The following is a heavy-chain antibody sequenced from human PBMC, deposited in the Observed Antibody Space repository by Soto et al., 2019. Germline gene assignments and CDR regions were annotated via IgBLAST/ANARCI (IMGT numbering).Heavy chain of an antibody. CDR3: ARVTGIAAHSGGYYYYGMDV. CDR2: FDPEDGET. J-gene: IGHJ6*02. D-gene: IGHD6-13*01. CDR1: GYTLTELS. Sequence: QVQLVQSGAEAKKPGASVKVSCKVSGYTLTELSMHWVRQAPGKGLEWMGGFDPEDGETIYAQKFQGRVTMTEDTSTDTAYMELSSLRSEDTAVYYCARVTGIAAHSGGYYYYGMDVWGQGTTVTVSS. V-gene: IGHV1-24*01.